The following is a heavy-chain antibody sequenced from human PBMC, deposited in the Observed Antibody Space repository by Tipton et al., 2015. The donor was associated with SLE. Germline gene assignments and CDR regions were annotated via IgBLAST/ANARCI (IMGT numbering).Heavy chain of an antibody. CDR2: IRYDGSNK. V-gene: IGHV3-30*02. J-gene: IGHJ4*02. Sequence: GSLRLSCAASGFTFSSYGMHWVRQAPGKGLEWVAFIRYDGSNKYYADSVKGRFTISRDNAKNSLYLQMNSLRAEDTAVYYCARDPIAAAGLCDYWGQGTLVTVSS. CDR1: GFTFSSYG. CDR3: ARDPIAAAGLCDY. D-gene: IGHD6-13*01.